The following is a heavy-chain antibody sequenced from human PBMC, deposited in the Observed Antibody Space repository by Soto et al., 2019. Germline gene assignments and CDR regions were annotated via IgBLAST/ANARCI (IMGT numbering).Heavy chain of an antibody. J-gene: IGHJ6*02. CDR3: ARQAGYRSGGSCYSGYYYYYGMDV. CDR2: TYPGDSHT. D-gene: IGHD2-15*01. V-gene: IGHV5-51*01. Sequence: GESLKISCKGSGYSFTSYWIGWVRQMPGKGLEWMGITYPGDSHTRYSPSFQGQVTLSADKSISTAYLXWSSLKASDTAMYYCARQAGYRSGGSCYSGYYYYYGMDVWGQGTTVTVS. CDR1: GYSFTSYW.